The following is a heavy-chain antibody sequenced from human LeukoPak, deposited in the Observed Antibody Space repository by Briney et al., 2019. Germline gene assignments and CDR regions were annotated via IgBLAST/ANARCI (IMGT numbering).Heavy chain of an antibody. D-gene: IGHD5-24*01. Sequence: SETLSLTCAVYGGSFSGYYWRWVSQPPGKGKEWVEDINHSTSTNYNPSLKSRVTISVATSKIQFSLNLISVTAADTAVYYCARGGYRCGDGYNLCYWGQGTLATVSS. CDR1: GGSFSGYY. CDR2: INHSTST. J-gene: IGHJ4*02. CDR3: ARGGYRCGDGYNLCY. V-gene: IGHV4-34*01.